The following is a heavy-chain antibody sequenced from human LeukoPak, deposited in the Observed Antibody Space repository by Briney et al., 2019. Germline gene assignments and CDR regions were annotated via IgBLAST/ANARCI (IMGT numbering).Heavy chain of an antibody. CDR3: ARELFGSGSCPDY. V-gene: IGHV3-33*01. CDR1: GFTFNSYA. Sequence: GGSLRLSCTAPGFTFNSYAIHRIRQAPGKGLEWVALVWHDGSNRYYADSVKGRFTISRDNSKNTVYLQMNSLRAEDTAMYYCARELFGSGSCPDYWGQGTLVTVSS. CDR2: VWHDGSNR. D-gene: IGHD3-10*01. J-gene: IGHJ4*02.